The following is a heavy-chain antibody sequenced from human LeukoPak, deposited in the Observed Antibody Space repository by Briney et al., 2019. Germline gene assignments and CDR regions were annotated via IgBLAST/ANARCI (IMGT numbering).Heavy chain of an antibody. CDR3: ARAPAVGYSSGWFYYYYGMDV. CDR1: GFSFSGYW. V-gene: IGHV3-7*01. J-gene: IGHJ6*02. D-gene: IGHD6-19*01. CDR2: IKQEGSEK. Sequence: GGSLRLSCAASGFSFSGYWMSWVRQAPGKGLEWVANIKQEGSEKNYVDSVKGRFTISRDNAKNSLYLQMNSLRAEDTAVYYCARAPAVGYSSGWFYYYYGMDVWGQGTTVTVSS.